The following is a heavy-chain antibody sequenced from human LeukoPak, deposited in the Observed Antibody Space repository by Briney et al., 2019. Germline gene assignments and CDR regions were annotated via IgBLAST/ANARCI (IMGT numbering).Heavy chain of an antibody. D-gene: IGHD1-7*01. J-gene: IGHJ5*02. CDR1: GGSISNSSYY. V-gene: IGHV4-39*01. Sequence: SETLSLTCTVSGGSISNSSYYWGWIRQPPGKGLEWIGRIYYSGSTYYNPSLKSRVTISVDTSKNQFSLKLSSVTAADTAVYYCARRDNWNYGSWFDPWGQGTLVTVSS. CDR2: IYYSGST. CDR3: ARRDNWNYGSWFDP.